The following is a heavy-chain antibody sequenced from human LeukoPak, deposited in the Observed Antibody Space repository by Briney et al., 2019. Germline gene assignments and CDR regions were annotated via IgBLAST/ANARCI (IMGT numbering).Heavy chain of an antibody. Sequence: GGSLRLSCAASGFTFSSYAMHWVRQAPGKGLEWVAVISYDGSNKYYADSVKGRFTISRDNSKNTLYLQMNSLRAEDTAVYYCASRSAGIAVADNWYFDLWGRGTLVTVSS. D-gene: IGHD6-19*01. V-gene: IGHV3-30-3*01. J-gene: IGHJ2*01. CDR1: GFTFSSYA. CDR2: ISYDGSNK. CDR3: ASRSAGIAVADNWYFDL.